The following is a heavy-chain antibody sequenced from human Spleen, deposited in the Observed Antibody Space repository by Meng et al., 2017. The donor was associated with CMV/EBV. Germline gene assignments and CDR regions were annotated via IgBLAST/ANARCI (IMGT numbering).Heavy chain of an antibody. Sequence: AASGFTFSSYAMHWVRQAPGKGLEWVAVISYDGSNKYYADSVKGRFTISRDNSKNTLYLQMNSLRAEDTAVYYCARAFGFDWLFIDYWGQGTLVTVSS. CDR2: ISYDGSNK. CDR3: ARAFGFDWLFIDY. D-gene: IGHD3-9*01. V-gene: IGHV3-30-3*01. CDR1: GFTFSSYA. J-gene: IGHJ4*02.